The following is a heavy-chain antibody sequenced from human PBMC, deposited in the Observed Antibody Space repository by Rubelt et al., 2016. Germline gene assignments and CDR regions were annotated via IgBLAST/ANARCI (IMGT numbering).Heavy chain of an antibody. CDR2: MNPNSGNT. D-gene: IGHD4-17*01. J-gene: IGHJ4*02. CDR3: ARALTRTLTTDPYHFDY. V-gene: IGHV1-8*02. CDR1: GGTFSSYA. Sequence: QVQLVQSGAEVKKPGSSVKVSCKASGGTFSSYAISWVRQAPGQGLEWMGWMNPNSGNTGYAQGFQGGVTMTRNTSISTAYMELSSLRYEYTAVYYCARALTRTLTTDPYHFDYWGQGTLVTVSS.